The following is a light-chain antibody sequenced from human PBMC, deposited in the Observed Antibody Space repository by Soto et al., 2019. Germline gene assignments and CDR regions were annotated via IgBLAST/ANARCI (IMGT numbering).Light chain of an antibody. J-gene: IGKJ1*01. CDR2: KAS. V-gene: IGKV1-5*03. CDR3: QQYNSYPCT. CDR1: QSINTW. Sequence: DIQMTQSPSTLSASVGDRVTITCRASQSINTWLSWFQQKPGKAPKFLIYKASSLASGVPSRFSGSGSGTKFTLTISSLQPDDFETYFCQQYNSYPCTFAQGTKVNIK.